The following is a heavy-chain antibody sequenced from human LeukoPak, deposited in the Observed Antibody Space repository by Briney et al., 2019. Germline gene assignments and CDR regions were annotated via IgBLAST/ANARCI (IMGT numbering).Heavy chain of an antibody. V-gene: IGHV4-61*02. D-gene: IGHD3-3*01. Sequence: SETLSLTCTVSGGSISSGSYYWSWIRQPAGKGLEWIGRIYTSGSTNYNPSLKSRVTISVDTSKNQFSLKLSSVTAADAAVYYCARHDSGRDAFDIWGQGTMVPVSS. CDR3: ARHDSGRDAFDI. CDR1: GGSISSGSYY. J-gene: IGHJ3*02. CDR2: IYTSGST.